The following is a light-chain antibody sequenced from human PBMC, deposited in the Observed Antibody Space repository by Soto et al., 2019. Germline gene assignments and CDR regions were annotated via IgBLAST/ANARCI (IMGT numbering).Light chain of an antibody. CDR1: SGHSTYA. CDR2: LNSDGSH. V-gene: IGLV4-69*01. Sequence: QPVLTQSPSASASLGASVKLTCTLSSGHSTYAIAWHQQQPEKGPRYLMKLNSDGSHSKGDGIPDRFSGSSSGAERYLTISGLQSEDEADYYCQTWGTGPWVFGGGTKHTVL. CDR3: QTWGTGPWV. J-gene: IGLJ3*02.